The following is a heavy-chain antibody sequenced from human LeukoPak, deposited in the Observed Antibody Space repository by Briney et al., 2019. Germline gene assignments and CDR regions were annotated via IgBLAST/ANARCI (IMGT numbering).Heavy chain of an antibody. Sequence: PGGSLRLSCAASGFTFSGSAMHCVRQASGKGREWVGRIRSKANSYATAYAPSVKGRFTISRDASKHTAYLQIDSLKTEETAVYYCTSCGYSSSWYPRQIDYWGQGTLVSVSS. CDR2: IRSKANSYAT. V-gene: IGHV3-73*01. D-gene: IGHD6-13*01. CDR3: TSCGYSSSWYPRQIDY. J-gene: IGHJ4*02. CDR1: GFTFSGSA.